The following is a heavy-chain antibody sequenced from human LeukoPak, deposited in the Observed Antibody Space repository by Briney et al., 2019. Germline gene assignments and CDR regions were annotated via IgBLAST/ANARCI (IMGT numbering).Heavy chain of an antibody. CDR1: GYTFTRYD. D-gene: IGHD2-15*01. Sequence: ASVKVSCKASGYTFTRYDINWVRQATGQGLEWMGWMNPNSGNTGYAQKFQGRVTMTRNTSISTAYMELSSLRSEDTAVYYCARGVVVVAAFEFDYWGQGTLVTVSS. CDR3: ARGVVVVAAFEFDY. CDR2: MNPNSGNT. V-gene: IGHV1-8*01. J-gene: IGHJ4*02.